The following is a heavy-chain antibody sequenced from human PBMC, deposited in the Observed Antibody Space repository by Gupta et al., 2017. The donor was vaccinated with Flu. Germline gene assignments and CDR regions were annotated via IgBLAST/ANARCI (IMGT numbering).Heavy chain of an antibody. CDR2: ISGSGGDT. V-gene: IGHV3-23*01. J-gene: IGHJ4*02. Sequence: FSSYAMSWVRQAPGKGLEWVSAISGSGGDTYYADSVKGRFSISRDNSRNTLYLQMNSLRAEDTTVYYCAKDPVYGYGPVYWGQGTLITVSS. D-gene: IGHD2-8*01. CDR3: AKDPVYGYGPVY. CDR1: FSSYA.